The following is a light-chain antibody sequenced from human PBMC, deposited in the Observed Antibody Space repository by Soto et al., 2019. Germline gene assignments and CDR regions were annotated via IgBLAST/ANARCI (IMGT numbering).Light chain of an antibody. J-gene: IGLJ2*01. CDR1: SSDVGGYNY. CDR3: SSYTSSSTLYVV. Sequence: QSALTQPASVSGSPGQSIAISCTGTSSDVGGYNYVSWYQHHPGKAPKLMIYDVSNRPSGVSNRFSGSKSGNTASLTISGLQAEDEADYYCSSYTSSSTLYVVFGGGPKLT. V-gene: IGLV2-14*03. CDR2: DVS.